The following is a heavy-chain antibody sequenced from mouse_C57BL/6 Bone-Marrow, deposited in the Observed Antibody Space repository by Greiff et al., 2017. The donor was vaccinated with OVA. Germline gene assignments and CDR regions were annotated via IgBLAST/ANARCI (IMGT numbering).Heavy chain of an antibody. Sequence: EVQGVESGGGLVKPGGSLKLSCAASGFTFSDYGMHWVRQAPEQGLEWVAYISSGSGTIYYEDTVKGRFTISRDNAKNTLFLQMTSLRSEDTAIDYCASNYDSVAGFAYWGQGTLVTVSA. CDR1: GFTFSDYG. J-gene: IGHJ3*01. CDR3: ASNYDSVAGFAY. CDR2: ISSGSGTI. D-gene: IGHD2-4*01. V-gene: IGHV5-17*01.